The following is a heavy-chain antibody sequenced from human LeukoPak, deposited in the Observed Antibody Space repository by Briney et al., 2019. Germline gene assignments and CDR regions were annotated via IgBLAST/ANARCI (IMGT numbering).Heavy chain of an antibody. CDR2: ISGSGSYM. J-gene: IGHJ2*01. CDR3: AITGGNGYWYFDL. CDR1: GFTFSSYS. V-gene: IGHV3-21*01. Sequence: NPGGSLRLSCAASGFTFSSYSMNWVRQAPGKGLQWVSSISGSGSYMYYAGSVKGRFTISRDNAKNSLYLQMNSLRAEDTAVYYCAITGGNGYWYFDLWGRGTLVTVSS. D-gene: IGHD4-23*01.